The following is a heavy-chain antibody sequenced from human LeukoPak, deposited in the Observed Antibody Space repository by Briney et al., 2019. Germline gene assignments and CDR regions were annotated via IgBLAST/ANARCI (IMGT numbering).Heavy chain of an antibody. CDR3: ARDLGSSARREDY. J-gene: IGHJ4*02. CDR1: GFTFSSYG. V-gene: IGHV3-30*03. Sequence: GGSLRLSCAASGFTFSSYGMHWVRQAPGKGLEWVAVISYDGSNKYYADSVKGRFTISRDNSKNTLYLQMNSLRAEDTAVYYCARDLGSSARREDYWGQGTLVTVSS. CDR2: ISYDGSNK. D-gene: IGHD6-6*01.